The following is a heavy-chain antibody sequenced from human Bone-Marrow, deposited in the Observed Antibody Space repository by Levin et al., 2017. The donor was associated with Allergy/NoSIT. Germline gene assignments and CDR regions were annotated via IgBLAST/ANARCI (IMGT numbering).Heavy chain of an antibody. CDR1: GFTFRYYW. CDR3: SRGGTRGFDDWGQGIRANTNKTGSETVHVEVVKGRCTTARTNGKNYIYLQRTSRRAEDTAVYYCSRGGTREFDY. Sequence: GGSLRLSCAASGFTFRYYWMVWARQAPGKGLEWLANINQDGSETYYVDSVKGRFTISRDNGKDSLYLQMNSLRAEDTAGYYCSRGGTRGFDDWGQGIRANTNKTGSETVHVEVVKGRCTTARTNGKNYIYLQRTSRRAEDTAVYYCSRGGTREFDYWGQGTLVTVSS. V-gene: IGHV3-7*01. J-gene: IGHJ4*02. D-gene: IGHD1-1*01. CDR2: INQDGSET.